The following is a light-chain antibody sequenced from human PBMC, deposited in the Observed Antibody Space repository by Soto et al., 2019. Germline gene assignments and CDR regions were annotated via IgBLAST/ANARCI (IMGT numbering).Light chain of an antibody. CDR3: QQSYSSWLT. V-gene: IGKV1-39*01. CDR1: QRINNY. J-gene: IGKJ4*01. Sequence: DVHLAQSPSSLSAAVGDRVTITCRARQRINNYLNWYQQKPGEAPKLLVYAASTLQDGVPSRFSGSVSGPDFTLTISRLQPEDFAVYYCQQSYSSWLTFGGGTKVEI. CDR2: AAS.